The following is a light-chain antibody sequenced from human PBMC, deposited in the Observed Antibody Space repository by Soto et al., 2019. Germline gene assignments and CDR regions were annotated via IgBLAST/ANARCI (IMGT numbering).Light chain of an antibody. V-gene: IGLV2-14*01. Sequence: QSALTQPASVSGSPGQSITISCTGTSSDIGGYNYVSWYQQYPGKAPKLMIFGVSDRPSGVSNRFSGSKSGTTASLTISGLQAEEEADYYCSSYKNSSTVVVFGGGTKVTVL. CDR3: SSYKNSSTVVV. CDR1: SSDIGGYNY. J-gene: IGLJ2*01. CDR2: GVS.